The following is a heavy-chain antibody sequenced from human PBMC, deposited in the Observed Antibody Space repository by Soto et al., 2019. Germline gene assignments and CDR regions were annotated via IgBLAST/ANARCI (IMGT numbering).Heavy chain of an antibody. J-gene: IGHJ4*02. CDR2: IYWNDDK. Sequence: SGPTLVNPTETLTLTCTFSGFSLSTSGEGVGWIRQPPGKALEWLALIYWNDDKRYSPSLKSRLTVTKDTSKNQVVLTLTNMDPVDTATYSCAHFSGYEQFDYWGQGTLVTVSS. D-gene: IGHD5-12*01. CDR3: AHFSGYEQFDY. V-gene: IGHV2-5*01. CDR1: GFSLSTSGEG.